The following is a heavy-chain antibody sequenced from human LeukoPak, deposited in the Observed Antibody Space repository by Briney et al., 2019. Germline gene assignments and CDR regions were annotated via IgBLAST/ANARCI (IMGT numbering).Heavy chain of an antibody. CDR1: GGSISSYY. CDR2: IYYSGST. Sequence: SETLSLTCTVSGGSISSYYWSWIRQPPGKGLEWIGYIYYSGSTNYNPSLKSRVTISVDTSKNQFSQKLSSVTAADTAVYYCARGDCSGGSCSNFDYWGQGTLVTVSS. D-gene: IGHD2-15*01. J-gene: IGHJ4*02. CDR3: ARGDCSGGSCSNFDY. V-gene: IGHV4-59*01.